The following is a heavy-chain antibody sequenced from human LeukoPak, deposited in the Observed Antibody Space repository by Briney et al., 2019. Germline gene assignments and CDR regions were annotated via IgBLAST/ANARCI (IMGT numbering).Heavy chain of an antibody. CDR2: ISYDGSNK. J-gene: IGHJ4*02. CDR3: AKDRPPYSSGWYYDY. CDR1: GFTFSSYG. D-gene: IGHD6-19*01. Sequence: GGSLRLSCAASGFTFSSYGMHWVRQAPGKGLEWVAVISYDGSNKYYADSVKGRFTISRDNSKNTLYLQMNSLRAEDTAVYYCAKDRPPYSSGWYYDYWGQGTLVTVSS. V-gene: IGHV3-30*18.